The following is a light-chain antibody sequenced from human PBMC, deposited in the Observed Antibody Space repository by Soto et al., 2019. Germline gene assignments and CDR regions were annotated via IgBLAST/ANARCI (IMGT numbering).Light chain of an antibody. CDR1: SSNIGKHS. CDR3: SSYAPSDVI. Sequence: QSVVTQPPSASGTPGQGVTISCSGSSSNIGKHSVNWYQQVPGAAPKLLIYNTNQRPSGVPDRFSGSKSGNTASLTVSGLQAADEAYYFCSSYAPSDVIFGGGTKLTVL. CDR2: NTN. V-gene: IGLV1-44*01. J-gene: IGLJ2*01.